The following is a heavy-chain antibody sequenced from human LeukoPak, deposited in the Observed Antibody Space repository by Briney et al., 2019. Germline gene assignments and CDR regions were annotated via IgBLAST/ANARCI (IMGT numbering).Heavy chain of an antibody. Sequence: ASVKVSCKASGYTFIGYYMHWVRQAPGQGLEWMGWINPNSGGTNYVEKFQGRVTMTRDTSISTAYMELSSLRSDDTAVYYCARDYCSGGNCLAYWGQGSLVTVSS. J-gene: IGHJ4*02. V-gene: IGHV1-2*02. CDR2: INPNSGGT. D-gene: IGHD2-15*01. CDR1: GYTFIGYY. CDR3: ARDYCSGGNCLAY.